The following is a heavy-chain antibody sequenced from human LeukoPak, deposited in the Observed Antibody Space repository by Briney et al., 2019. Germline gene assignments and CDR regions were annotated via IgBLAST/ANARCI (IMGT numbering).Heavy chain of an antibody. V-gene: IGHV3-53*01. J-gene: IGHJ6*02. D-gene: IGHD6-13*01. CDR3: ARAAAGRAYYHYGTDV. Sequence: PGGSLRLSCAAFGFTVRSDDMNWVRQAPGKGLEWVSILDSDGSPSYADSVRGRFTISRDNSKNTLDLQMNSLRAEDTAVYYCARAAAGRAYYHYGTDVWGQGTTVTVSS. CDR1: GFTVRSDD. CDR2: LDSDGSP.